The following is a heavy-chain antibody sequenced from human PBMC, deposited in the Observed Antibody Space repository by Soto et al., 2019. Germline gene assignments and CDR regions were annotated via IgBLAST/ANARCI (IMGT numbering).Heavy chain of an antibody. J-gene: IGHJ4*02. CDR3: AKSRYSDSSGTFYDY. Sequence: EVQLLESGGGLVQPGGSLSLSCAASAFTFNNYAMSWVRQAPGKGLEWVSGIGGSGRTTYYADSVKGRFTISRANSNNTLLLQMNSLRAEDTAVYYCAKSRYSDSSGTFYDYWGQGTLCTASS. V-gene: IGHV3-23*01. CDR1: AFTFNNYA. D-gene: IGHD3-22*01. CDR2: IGGSGRTT.